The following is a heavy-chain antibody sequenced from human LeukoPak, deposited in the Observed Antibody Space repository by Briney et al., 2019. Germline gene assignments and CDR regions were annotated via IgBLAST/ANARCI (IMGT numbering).Heavy chain of an antibody. CDR1: GGSISSSSYY. Sequence: PSETLSLTCTVSGGSISSSSYYWGWIRQPPGKGLEWIGSIYYSGSTYYNPSLKSRVTISVDTSKNQFSLKLSSVTAADTAVYYCARDTGEVFLHAFDIWGQGTMVTVSS. D-gene: IGHD2-21*01. CDR3: ARDTGEVFLHAFDI. CDR2: IYYSGST. J-gene: IGHJ3*02. V-gene: IGHV4-39*07.